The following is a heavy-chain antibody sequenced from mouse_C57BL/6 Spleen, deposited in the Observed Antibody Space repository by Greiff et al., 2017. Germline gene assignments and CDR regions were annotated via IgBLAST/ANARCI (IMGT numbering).Heavy chain of an antibody. CDR3: ARSGDYYGSSSPFDY. D-gene: IGHD1-1*01. J-gene: IGHJ2*01. CDR2: IDPSDSYT. CDR1: GYTFTSYW. V-gene: IGHV1-69*01. Sequence: VQLQQPGAELVMPGASVKLSCKASGYTFTSYWMHWVKQRPGQGLEWIGEIDPSDSYTNYNQKFKGKSTLTVDKSSSTAYMQLSSLTSEDSAVYYCARSGDYYGSSSPFDYWGQGTTRTVSS.